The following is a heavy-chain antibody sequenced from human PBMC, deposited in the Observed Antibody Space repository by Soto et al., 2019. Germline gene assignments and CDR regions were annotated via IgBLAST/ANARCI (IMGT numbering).Heavy chain of an antibody. V-gene: IGHV3-64*01. D-gene: IGHD3-9*01. J-gene: IGHJ4*02. CDR2: ISINGGST. CDR3: ARGGLRYFDWCPGY. Sequence: PGGYLRLSCAASGFTFSSYAMHWVRLAPGKGLEYVSAISINGGSTYYAKSVKCRFTISRDNSKNTLYLQMGSLRAEDMAVYYCARGGLRYFDWCPGYWGQGTLVTVSS. CDR1: GFTFSSYA.